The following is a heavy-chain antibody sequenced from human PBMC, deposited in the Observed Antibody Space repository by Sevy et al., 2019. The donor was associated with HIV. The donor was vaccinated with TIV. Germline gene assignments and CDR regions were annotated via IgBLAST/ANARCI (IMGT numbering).Heavy chain of an antibody. CDR2: IIPIFGTA. CDR1: GGTFSSYA. Sequence: ASVKVSCKASGGTFSSYAISWVRQAPGQGLEWMGGIIPIFGTANYAQKFQGRVTITADESTSTAYMELSSLRSEDTAGYYCARVMSGYDPRFDPWGQGTLVTVSS. CDR3: ARVMSGYDPRFDP. J-gene: IGHJ5*02. V-gene: IGHV1-69*13. D-gene: IGHD5-12*01.